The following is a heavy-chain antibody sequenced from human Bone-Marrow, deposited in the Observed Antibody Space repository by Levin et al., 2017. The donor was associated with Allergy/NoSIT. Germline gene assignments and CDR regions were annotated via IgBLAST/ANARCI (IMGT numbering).Heavy chain of an antibody. D-gene: IGHD2/OR15-2a*01. Sequence: SCAASGFTFTNYAMTWVRQAPGKGLEWVSLISTSGGTTYYAGSVKGRFTISRDNSKNTLYLQMNSLRAEDTAVYYCAKRDNSTWRSFDYWGQGTLVTVSS. J-gene: IGHJ4*02. CDR2: ISTSGGTT. CDR3: AKRDNSTWRSFDY. CDR1: GFTFTNYA. V-gene: IGHV3-23*01.